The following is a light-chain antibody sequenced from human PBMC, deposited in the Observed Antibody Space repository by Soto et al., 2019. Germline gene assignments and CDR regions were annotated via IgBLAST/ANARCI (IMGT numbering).Light chain of an antibody. CDR2: KAS. CDR1: QTISSW. V-gene: IGKV1-5*03. J-gene: IGKJ4*01. CDR3: QQLNSYPP. Sequence: DIHMAHSPCTLSATIVPTVTITCRASQTISSWLAWYQQKPGKAPKLLIYKASTLKSGVPSRFSGSGSGTDFTLTISSLQPEDFATYYCQQLNSYPPFGGGTKVDIK.